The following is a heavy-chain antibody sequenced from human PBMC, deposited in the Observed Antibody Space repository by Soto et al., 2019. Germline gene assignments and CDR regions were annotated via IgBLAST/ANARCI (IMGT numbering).Heavy chain of an antibody. D-gene: IGHD6-13*01. V-gene: IGHV3-30-3*01. J-gene: IGHJ6*02. CDR3: ARDTKLYSSSWYRYYYYGMDV. Sequence: QVQLVESGGGVVQPGRSLRLSCAASGFTFSSYAMHWVRQAPGKGLEWVAVISYDGSNKYYADSVKGRFTISRDNSKNTLYLQMNSLRAEDTAVYYCARDTKLYSSSWYRYYYYGMDVWGQGTTVTVSS. CDR1: GFTFSSYA. CDR2: ISYDGSNK.